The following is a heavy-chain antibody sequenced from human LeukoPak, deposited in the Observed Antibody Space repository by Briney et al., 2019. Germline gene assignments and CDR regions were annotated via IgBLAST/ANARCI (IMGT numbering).Heavy chain of an antibody. CDR2: ISAYNGNT. CDR3: ARPNYYGSGTPIYFDY. J-gene: IGHJ4*02. CDR1: GYTFTSYG. D-gene: IGHD3-10*01. V-gene: IGHV1-18*01. Sequence: ASVKVSCKASGYTFTSYGISWVRQAPGQGLEWMGWISAYNGNTNYAQKLQGRVTMTTDTSTSTVYMELSRLRSDDTAVYYCARPNYYGSGTPIYFDYWGQGTLVTVSS.